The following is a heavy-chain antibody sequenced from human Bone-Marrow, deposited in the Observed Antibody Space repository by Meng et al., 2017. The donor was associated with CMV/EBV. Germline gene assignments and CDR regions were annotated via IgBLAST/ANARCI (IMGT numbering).Heavy chain of an antibody. CDR3: ARVASEKGAAGLMDV. J-gene: IGHJ6*02. D-gene: IGHD2-15*01. V-gene: IGHV1-2*02. CDR1: GYTFSSYG. CDR2: INPNSGGT. Sequence: ASVKVSCKASGYTFSSYGFSWVRQAPGQGLEWMGWINPNSGGTNYAQKFQGRVTMTRDTSISTAYMELSRLRSDDTAVYYCARVASEKGAAGLMDVWGQGTTVTVSS.